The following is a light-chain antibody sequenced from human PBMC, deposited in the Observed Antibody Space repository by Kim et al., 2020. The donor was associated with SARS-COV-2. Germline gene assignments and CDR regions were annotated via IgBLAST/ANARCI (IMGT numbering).Light chain of an antibody. V-gene: IGKV1-5*03. CDR2: KTS. CDR3: QQYNNFPNT. CDR1: QSFSSW. J-gene: IGKJ5*01. Sequence: DIQMTQSPSTLSASVGDRVTITCRASQSFSSWFAWYQQKPGEVPKLLIYKTSMLESGVPTRFSGSGSGTEFTLTISSLQPDDFATYYYQQYNNFPNTFGQGTRPEIK.